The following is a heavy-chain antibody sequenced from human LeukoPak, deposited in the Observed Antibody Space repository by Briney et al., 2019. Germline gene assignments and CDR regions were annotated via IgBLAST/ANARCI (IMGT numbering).Heavy chain of an antibody. CDR3: ARVYYYGSGSYSIPSSFFDY. J-gene: IGHJ4*02. CDR2: INPSGGST. Sequence: GASVKVSCKASGYTFTSYYMHWVRQAPGQGLEWMGIINPSGGSTSYAQKFQGRVTMTRDMSTSTVYMELSSLRSEDTAVYYCARVYYYGSGSYSIPSSFFDYWGQGTLVTVSS. D-gene: IGHD3-10*01. V-gene: IGHV1-46*01. CDR1: GYTFTSYY.